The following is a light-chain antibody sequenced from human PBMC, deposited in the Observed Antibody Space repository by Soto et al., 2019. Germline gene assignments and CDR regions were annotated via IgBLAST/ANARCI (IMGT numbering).Light chain of an antibody. V-gene: IGKV3-15*01. CDR3: QQYNDWPPQLT. Sequence: EIVMTQSPATLSVSPGERATVSCRASQSVSIKLAWYQQKPGQAPRLLIYAASTRATDIPARFSGSGSGTEFTLTISSLQSEDSAVNYCQQYNDWPPQLTFGGGTKVEIK. CDR2: AAS. CDR1: QSVSIK. J-gene: IGKJ4*01.